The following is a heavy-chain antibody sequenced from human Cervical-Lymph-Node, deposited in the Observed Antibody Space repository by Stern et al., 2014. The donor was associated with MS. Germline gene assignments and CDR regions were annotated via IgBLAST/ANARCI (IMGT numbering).Heavy chain of an antibody. CDR1: GYNFRSHG. CDR3: ARGLEWLSVGGDV. V-gene: IGHV1-69*01. CDR2: IIPIFGTA. Sequence: QMQLVQSGAEVKKPGASVKVSCKTSGYNFRSHGITWVRQAPGQGLEWMGGIIPIFGTANYAQKFQGRVTITADESTSTAYMELSSLRSEDTAVYYCARGLEWLSVGGDVWGQGTTVTVSS. J-gene: IGHJ6*02. D-gene: IGHD3-3*01.